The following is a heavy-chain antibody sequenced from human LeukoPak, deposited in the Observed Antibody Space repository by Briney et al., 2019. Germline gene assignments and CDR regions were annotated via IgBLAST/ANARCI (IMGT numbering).Heavy chain of an antibody. J-gene: IGHJ5*02. V-gene: IGHV3-21*01. D-gene: IGHD3-22*01. CDR3: ARDGGAIDYYDSSGFWFDP. Sequence: GGSLRLSCAASGFTFSSYSTNWVRQAPGKGLEWVSSISSSSSYIYYADSVKGRFTISRDNAKNSLYLQMNSLRAEDTAVYYCARDGGAIDYYDSSGFWFDPWGQGTLVTVSS. CDR2: ISSSSSYI. CDR1: GFTFSSYS.